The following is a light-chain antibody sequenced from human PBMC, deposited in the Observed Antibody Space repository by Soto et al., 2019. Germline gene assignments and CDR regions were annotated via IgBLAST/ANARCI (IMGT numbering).Light chain of an antibody. V-gene: IGKV3D-15*01. CDR2: GAS. CDR3: QQYHNWPPIT. J-gene: IGKJ5*01. Sequence: EIVMTQSPVTLSVSPCETATISCRASQFVSSNLAWYQQKPGQAPRLLIYGASTRATGIPARFSGSGSGTEFTLTISNLQSEDFAVYFCQQYHNWPPITFGQGTRLEIK. CDR1: QFVSSN.